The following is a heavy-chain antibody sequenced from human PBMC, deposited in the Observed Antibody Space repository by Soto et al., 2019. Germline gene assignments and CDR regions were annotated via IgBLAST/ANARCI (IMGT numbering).Heavy chain of an antibody. J-gene: IGHJ4*02. D-gene: IGHD5-12*01. CDR3: TRTRGYSGYADY. V-gene: IGHV3-73*01. CDR2: IRSKANSYAT. Sequence: SGGSLRLSCAASGFTFSGSAMHWVRQASGKGPEWVGRIRSKANSYATAYAASVKGRFTISRDDSKNTAYLQMNSLKTEDTAVYYCTRTRGYSGYADYWGQGTLVTVSS. CDR1: GFTFSGSA.